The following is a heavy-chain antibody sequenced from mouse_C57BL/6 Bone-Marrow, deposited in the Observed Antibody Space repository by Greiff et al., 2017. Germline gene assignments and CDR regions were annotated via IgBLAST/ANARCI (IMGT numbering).Heavy chain of an antibody. CDR1: GYTFTSYW. CDR2: IYPSDSET. V-gene: IGHV1-61*01. Sequence: QVQLQQPGAELVRPGSSVKLSCKASGYTFTSYWMDWVKQRPGQGLEWIGNIYPSDSETHYNQKFKDKATLTVDKSSSTAYMQLSSLTSEDSAVYYCARFGYYTFFDYWGQGTTLTVSS. D-gene: IGHD2-3*01. J-gene: IGHJ2*01. CDR3: ARFGYYTFFDY.